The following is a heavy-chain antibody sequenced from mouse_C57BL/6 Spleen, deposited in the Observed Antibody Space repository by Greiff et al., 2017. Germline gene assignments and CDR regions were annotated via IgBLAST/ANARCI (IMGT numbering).Heavy chain of an antibody. CDR2: IAPSDSYT. J-gene: IGHJ4*01. Sequence: QVQLQQPGAELVRPGTSVKLSCKASGYTFTSYWMHWVKQRPGQGLEWIGVIAPSDSYTNYTQQFKGKATLTVDPSSSTAYMQLSSLTAEDSAVYYCARGTGTYAMDYWGQGTSVTVSS. CDR3: ARGTGTYAMDY. V-gene: IGHV1-59*01. D-gene: IGHD4-1*01. CDR1: GYTFTSYW.